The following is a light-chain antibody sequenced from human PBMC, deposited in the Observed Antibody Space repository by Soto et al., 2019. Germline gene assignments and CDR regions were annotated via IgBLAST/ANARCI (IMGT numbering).Light chain of an antibody. V-gene: IGLV2-14*02. Sequence: QSVLTQPASVSGSPGQSITISCSGTSSNIGGYNVVSWYQQHPGKAPKVIVYEGIKRPSGVSDRFSGSTSGSTAFLTISGLQAEDEAEYYCSLYTTNSTWLFGGGTQLTVL. CDR3: SLYTTNSTWL. CDR1: SSNIGGYNV. J-gene: IGLJ3*02. CDR2: EGI.